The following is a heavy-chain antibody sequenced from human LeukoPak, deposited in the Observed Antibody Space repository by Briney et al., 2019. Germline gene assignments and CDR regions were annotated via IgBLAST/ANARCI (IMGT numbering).Heavy chain of an antibody. CDR2: IKQDGSEK. CDR1: GFTFSSYW. Sequence: HPGGSLRLSCAASGFTFSSYWMSWVCQAPGKGLEWVANIKQDGSEKYYVDSVKGRFTISRDNAKNSLYLQMNSLRAEDTAVYYCARVYHSTTGTTQDYWGQGTLVTVSS. J-gene: IGHJ4*02. D-gene: IGHD1-1*01. CDR3: ARVYHSTTGTTQDY. V-gene: IGHV3-7*01.